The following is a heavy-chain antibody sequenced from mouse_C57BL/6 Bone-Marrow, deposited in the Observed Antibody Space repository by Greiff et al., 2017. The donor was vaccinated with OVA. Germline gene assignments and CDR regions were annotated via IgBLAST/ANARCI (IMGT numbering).Heavy chain of an antibody. CDR3: TITTVVATGDY. J-gene: IGHJ2*01. Sequence: DVQLQESGAELVRPGASVKLSCTASGFNIKDDYMHWVKQRPEQGLEWIGWIDPENGDTEYASKFQGKATITADTSSNTAYLQLSSLTSEDTAVYYCTITTVVATGDYWGQGTTLTVSS. V-gene: IGHV14-4*01. D-gene: IGHD1-1*01. CDR2: IDPENGDT. CDR1: GFNIKDDY.